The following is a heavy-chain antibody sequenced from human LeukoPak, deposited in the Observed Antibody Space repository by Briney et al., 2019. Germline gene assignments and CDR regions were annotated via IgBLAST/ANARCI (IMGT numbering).Heavy chain of an antibody. CDR2: IKHDGSEK. V-gene: IGHV3-7*01. CDR1: GFTFSSKW. Sequence: GGSLRLSCAASGFTFSSKWMSWVRQAPGKGLEWVANIKHDGSEKYYVDSVKGRFTISRDNAKDSLYLQMNSLRAEDTAVYYCARDGSGEWPIGYWGQGTLVTVSS. J-gene: IGHJ4*02. D-gene: IGHD3-10*01. CDR3: ARDGSGEWPIGY.